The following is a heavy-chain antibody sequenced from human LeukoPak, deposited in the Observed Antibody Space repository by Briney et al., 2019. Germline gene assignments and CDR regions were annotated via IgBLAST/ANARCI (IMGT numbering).Heavy chain of an antibody. CDR3: TTDYGATTPFDY. Sequence: GGSLRLSCAASGFTFSNAWMSWVRQAPGKGLEWVGRIKSKTDGGTTDYAAPVKGRFTISRDDSKNTLYLQMNSLKTEDTAVYYCTTDYGATTPFDYWGQGTLVTVSS. V-gene: IGHV3-15*01. J-gene: IGHJ4*02. D-gene: IGHD5-12*01. CDR2: IKSKTDGGTT. CDR1: GFTFSNAW.